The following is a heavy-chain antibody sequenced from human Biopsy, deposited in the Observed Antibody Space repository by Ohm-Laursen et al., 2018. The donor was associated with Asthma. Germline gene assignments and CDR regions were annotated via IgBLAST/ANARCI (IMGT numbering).Heavy chain of an antibody. Sequence: SLRLSCAASGFTFSSYSMNWVRQAPGKGLEWVSYISRSSSTIYYADSVKGRFTIYRDNAKNSLYLQMNSLRDEDTAVYYCARFKRGYSYGYAGVFDYWGQGTLVTVSS. D-gene: IGHD5-18*01. J-gene: IGHJ4*02. CDR2: ISRSSSTI. CDR3: ARFKRGYSYGYAGVFDY. CDR1: GFTFSSYS. V-gene: IGHV3-48*02.